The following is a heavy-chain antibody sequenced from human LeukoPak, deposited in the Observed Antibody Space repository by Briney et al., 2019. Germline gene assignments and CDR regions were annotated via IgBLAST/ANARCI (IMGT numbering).Heavy chain of an antibody. CDR3: ASRGIAAAGSDAFDI. D-gene: IGHD6-13*01. Sequence: RGSLRLSCAASGFTFSDHYMDWVRQAPGKGLEWVGRTRNKANSYTTEYAASVKGRFTISRDDSKNSLYLQINSLKTEDTAVYYCASRGIAAAGSDAFDIWGQGTMVTVSS. CDR1: GFTFSDHY. J-gene: IGHJ3*02. CDR2: TRNKANSYTT. V-gene: IGHV3-72*01.